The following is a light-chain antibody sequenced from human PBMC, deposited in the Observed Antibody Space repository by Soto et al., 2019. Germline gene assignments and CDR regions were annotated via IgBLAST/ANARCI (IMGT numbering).Light chain of an antibody. V-gene: IGLV2-14*01. CDR1: SSDVGAYHY. CDR2: QVT. CDR3: TSYSSTDTFYV. Sequence: QSVLTQPASVSGSPGQSITISCTGTSSDVGAYHYVSWYQHHPGKAPKLMIYQVTNRPSGVSDRFSGSKSGNTASLTISGLRADDEADYYCTSYSSTDTFYVFGTGTQLTVL. J-gene: IGLJ1*01.